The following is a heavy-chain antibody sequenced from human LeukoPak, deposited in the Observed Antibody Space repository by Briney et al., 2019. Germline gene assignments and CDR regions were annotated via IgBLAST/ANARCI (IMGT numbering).Heavy chain of an antibody. D-gene: IGHD6-19*01. CDR2: ISGSSGST. Sequence: GGSLRLSCAASGFTFSSYAMSWVRQAPGNGLEWVSAISGSSGSTYYADSVKGRFTISRDSSKNTLYLQMNSLRAEDTAVYYCASDNSSGWYYFDYWGQGTLVTVSS. V-gene: IGHV3-23*01. CDR3: ASDNSSGWYYFDY. J-gene: IGHJ4*02. CDR1: GFTFSSYA.